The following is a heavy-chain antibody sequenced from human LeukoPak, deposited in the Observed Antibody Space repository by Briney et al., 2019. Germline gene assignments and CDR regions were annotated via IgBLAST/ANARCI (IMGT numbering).Heavy chain of an antibody. V-gene: IGHV3-21*01. CDR1: GLSFSSYS. J-gene: IGHJ6*03. Sequence: PGGSLRLSCAASGLSFSSYSMNWVRQAPGKGLECVSSISSSSTYRYYADSVKGRFTISRDNAKNSLYLQMNSLRAEDTAVYYCARVRVRSGARYYMDVWGKGTTVTVSS. D-gene: IGHD3-10*01. CDR3: ARVRVRSGARYYMDV. CDR2: ISSSSTYR.